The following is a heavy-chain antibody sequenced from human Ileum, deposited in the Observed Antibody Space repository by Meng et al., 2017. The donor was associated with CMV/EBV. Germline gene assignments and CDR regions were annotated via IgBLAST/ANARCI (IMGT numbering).Heavy chain of an antibody. J-gene: IGHJ4*02. D-gene: IGHD2-2*01. V-gene: IGHV1-46*01. CDR3: ARRGDCRSTSCNLDY. Sequence: ASVKVSCKASGYTFTSYYIHWVRHAPGQGFEWMGIINPSGESTSYAQKFQGRVTMTRDTSTSTVYMELSSLRSEDTAVYYCARRGDCRSTSCNLDYWGQGTLVTVSS. CDR1: GYTFTSYY. CDR2: INPSGEST.